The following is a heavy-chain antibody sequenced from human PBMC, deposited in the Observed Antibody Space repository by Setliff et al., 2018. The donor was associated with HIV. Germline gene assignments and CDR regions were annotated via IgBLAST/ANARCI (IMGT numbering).Heavy chain of an antibody. J-gene: IGHJ6*03. D-gene: IGHD3-3*01. CDR3: ARGRVTLNGVAAGHHYMDV. Sequence: SETLSLTCNVSGDSIKKRYWTWVRQSPGKGLEWIGYIYYDGRTSTNPSLKSRVTISVDTSKNQFSLKLSSVTAADTAVYYCARGRVTLNGVAAGHHYMDVWGKGNTVTVSS. CDR1: GDSIKKRY. CDR2: IYYDGRT. V-gene: IGHV4-59*11.